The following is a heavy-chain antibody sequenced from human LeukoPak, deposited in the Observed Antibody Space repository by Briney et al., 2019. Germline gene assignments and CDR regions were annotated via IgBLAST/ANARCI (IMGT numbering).Heavy chain of an antibody. CDR1: GFSFSNYA. Sequence: GGSLRLSCGASGFSFSNYAMTWVRQAPGKGLEWVSYISSSSSTIYYADSVKGRFTISRDNAKNSLYLQMNSLRAEDTAVYYCARDNVGYCSSTSCYQPFDYWGQGTLVTVSS. J-gene: IGHJ4*02. CDR3: ARDNVGYCSSTSCYQPFDY. V-gene: IGHV3-48*01. D-gene: IGHD2-2*01. CDR2: ISSSSSTI.